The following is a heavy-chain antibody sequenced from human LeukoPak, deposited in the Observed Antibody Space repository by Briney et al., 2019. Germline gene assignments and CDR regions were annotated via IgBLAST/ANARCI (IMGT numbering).Heavy chain of an antibody. CDR3: ARASGSPLYYFDY. CDR1: GGSFSGYY. V-gene: IGHV4-34*01. D-gene: IGHD3-10*01. Sequence: SETLSLTCAVYGGSFSGYYWSWIRQPPGKGLEWIGEISHSGSTNYNPSLKSRVTISVDTSKNQFSLKLSSVTAADTAVYYCARASGSPLYYFDYWGQGTLVTVSS. CDR2: ISHSGST. J-gene: IGHJ4*02.